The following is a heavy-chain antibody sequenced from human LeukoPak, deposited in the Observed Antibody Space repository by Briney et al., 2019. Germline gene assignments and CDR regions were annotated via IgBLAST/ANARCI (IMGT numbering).Heavy chain of an antibody. CDR3: ARGHYGGNRYFDI. D-gene: IGHD4-23*01. V-gene: IGHV1-8*01. CDR2: IHPNSGKT. Sequence: ASAKVSCKASGYTFRSYEINWVRQAPGQGLEWVGWIHPNSGKTGYAQNFQGRVTMTRDTSTETAFMELSSLKFDDTAIFYCARGHYGGNRYFDIWGQGTLVTVSS. CDR1: GYTFRSYE. J-gene: IGHJ4*02.